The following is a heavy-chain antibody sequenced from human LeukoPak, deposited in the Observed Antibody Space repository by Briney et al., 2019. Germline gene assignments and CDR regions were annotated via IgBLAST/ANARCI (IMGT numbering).Heavy chain of an antibody. CDR1: GGSLSSSSYY. J-gene: IGHJ3*02. D-gene: IGHD3-22*01. CDR3: ASPIYYYDSSGYCFSAFDI. V-gene: IGHV4-39*07. Sequence: PSETLSLTCTVSGGSLSSSSYYWGWIRQPPGKGLEWIGSIYYSGSTYYNPSLKSRVTISVDTSKNQFSLKLSSVTAADTAVYYCASPIYYYDSSGYCFSAFDIWGQGTMVTVSS. CDR2: IYYSGST.